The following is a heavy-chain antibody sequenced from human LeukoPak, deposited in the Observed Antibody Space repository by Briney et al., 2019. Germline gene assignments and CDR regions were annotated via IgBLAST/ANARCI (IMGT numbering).Heavy chain of an antibody. CDR3: SRSAYYDGSGNYYDY. J-gene: IGHJ4*02. CDR2: ISGSGGST. CDR1: GFTFTSSG. D-gene: IGHD3-22*01. V-gene: IGHV3-23*01. Sequence: GGSLRLSCEASGFTFTSSGMHWVRQAPGKGLEWVSAISGSGGSTYYADSVKGRFTISRDNAKNTLYLQMNGLRAEDTAVYYCSRSAYYDGSGNYYDYWGQGTLVTVSS.